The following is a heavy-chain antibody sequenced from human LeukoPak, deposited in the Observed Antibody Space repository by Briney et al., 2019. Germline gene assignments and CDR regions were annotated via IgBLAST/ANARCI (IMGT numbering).Heavy chain of an antibody. Sequence: PGGSLRLSCAASGFTFSSYAMSSVRHAPGKGLECVSAISGSGGSTYYADSVKGRFTISRDNSKNTLYLQMNSLRAEDTAVYYCAKDLYYDSSGYPGVFDYWGQGTLVTVSS. V-gene: IGHV3-23*01. CDR2: ISGSGGST. CDR1: GFTFSSYA. CDR3: AKDLYYDSSGYPGVFDY. J-gene: IGHJ4*02. D-gene: IGHD3-22*01.